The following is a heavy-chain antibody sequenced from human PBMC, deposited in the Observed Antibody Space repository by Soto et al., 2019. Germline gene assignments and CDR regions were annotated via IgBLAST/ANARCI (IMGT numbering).Heavy chain of an antibody. CDR1: GYSFTSYW. CDR2: IDPSDSYT. D-gene: IGHD3-10*01. CDR3: ASYGSGTTTYYYYGMDV. J-gene: IGHJ6*02. V-gene: IGHV5-10-1*01. Sequence: PGESLKISCKGSGYSFTSYWISWVRQMPGKGLEWMGRIDPSDSYTNYSPYFQGHVTISADKSISTAYLQWSSLKASDTAMYYCASYGSGTTTYYYYGMDVWGQGTTVTVSS.